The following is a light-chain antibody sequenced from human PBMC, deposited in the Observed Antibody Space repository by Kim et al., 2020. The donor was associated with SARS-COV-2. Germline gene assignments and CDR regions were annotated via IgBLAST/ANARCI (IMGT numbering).Light chain of an antibody. CDR1: QSISSY. CDR3: QQVYSTPYT. CDR2: TAS. J-gene: IGKJ2*01. Sequence: DIQMTQSPSSLSASVGDRVTITCRASQSISSYLNWYQQKPGKAPKLLIYTASNLQSGVPSRFSGSGSGTDFTLTISSLQPEDFATYYCQQVYSTPYTFGQGTKLEIK. V-gene: IGKV1-39*01.